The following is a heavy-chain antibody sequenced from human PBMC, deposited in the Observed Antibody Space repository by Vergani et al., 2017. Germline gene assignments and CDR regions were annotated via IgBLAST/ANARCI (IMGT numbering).Heavy chain of an antibody. CDR2: IYHSGSN. V-gene: IGHV4-4*02. CDR1: GGSISSSNW. CDR3: ARANEGRGDYYDSSGYYLGWDY. J-gene: IGHJ4*02. Sequence: QVQLQESGPGLVKPSGTLSLTCAVSGGSISSSNWWSWVRQPPGKGLEGIGEIYHSGSNNYNPSLKSRVTISVDKSKNQLSLKLSSVTAADTAVYYCARANEGRGDYYDSSGYYLGWDYWGQGTLVTVSS. D-gene: IGHD3-22*01.